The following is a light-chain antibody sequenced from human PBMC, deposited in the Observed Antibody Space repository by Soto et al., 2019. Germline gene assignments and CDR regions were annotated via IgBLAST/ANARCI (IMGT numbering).Light chain of an antibody. CDR2: GTS. CDR1: QSISSN. V-gene: IGKV3-20*01. Sequence: EIVLTQSPATLSVSPGESATLSCRASQSISSNLAWYQQKPGQSPRLLIYGTSSRATGIPERFSGSGSGTDFTLTISRLEPEDFAVYYCQHYGSSRTFGQGTKVDIK. J-gene: IGKJ1*01. CDR3: QHYGSSRT.